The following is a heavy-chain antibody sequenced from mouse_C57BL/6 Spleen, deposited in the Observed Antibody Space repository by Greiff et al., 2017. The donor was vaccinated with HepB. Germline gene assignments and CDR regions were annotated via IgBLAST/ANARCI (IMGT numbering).Heavy chain of an antibody. Sequence: EVQLQQSGPELVKPGASVKISCKASGYTFTDYYMNWVKQSHGKSLEWIGDINPNNGGTSYNQKFKGKATLTVDKSSSTAYMELRSLTSEDSAVYYCASPYYYGSSPFAYWGQVTLVTVSA. CDR1: GYTFTDYY. J-gene: IGHJ3*01. CDR3: ASPYYYGSSPFAY. D-gene: IGHD1-1*01. CDR2: INPNNGGT. V-gene: IGHV1-26*01.